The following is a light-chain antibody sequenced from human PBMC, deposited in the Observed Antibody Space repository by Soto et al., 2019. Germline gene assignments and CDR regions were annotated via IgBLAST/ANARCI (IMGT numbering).Light chain of an antibody. J-gene: IGKJ3*01. V-gene: IGKV1-39*01. CDR2: AAT. Sequence: DIQMTQSPSSLSASVGDRLSITCRASQGIRAYLNWYQQKPGKAPKVLIYAATDLQSGVSSRFNGSGSGTDFTLTISSLQPEDFATYYCQQSFSVPFTFGPGTTVDV. CDR3: QQSFSVPFT. CDR1: QGIRAY.